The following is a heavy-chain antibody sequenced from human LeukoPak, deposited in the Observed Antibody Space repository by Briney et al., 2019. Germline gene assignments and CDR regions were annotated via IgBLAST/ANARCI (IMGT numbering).Heavy chain of an antibody. Sequence: GGSLRLSCAASGFTFSSYTMNWVRKAAGKGLEWISYISSSSSIMYYADSVKGRFSISRDNAKNSLYLQMNSLRDEDTAVYYCARDKSGSDSARGAVIDICGQGAIVTVSS. CDR3: ARDKSGSDSARGAVIDI. J-gene: IGHJ3*02. D-gene: IGHD1-26*01. CDR2: ISSSSSIM. CDR1: GFTFSSYT. V-gene: IGHV3-48*02.